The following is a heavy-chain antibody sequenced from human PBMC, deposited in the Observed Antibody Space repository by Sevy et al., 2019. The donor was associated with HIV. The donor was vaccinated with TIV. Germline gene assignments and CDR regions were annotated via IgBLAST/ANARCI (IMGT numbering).Heavy chain of an antibody. CDR3: ARDSIPLVQGIIITPYYYGMDV. J-gene: IGHJ6*02. CDR2: ISAYDGNT. CDR1: GYTFNTFG. V-gene: IGHV1-18*04. Sequence: ASVKVSCKTSGYTFNTFGINWVRQAPGQGLQWVGWISAYDGNTKFVQNHQGRVSMTTETSTSTVYMELKNLRSDDTAVYYCARDSIPLVQGIIITPYYYGMDVWGQGTTVTVSS. D-gene: IGHD3-10*01.